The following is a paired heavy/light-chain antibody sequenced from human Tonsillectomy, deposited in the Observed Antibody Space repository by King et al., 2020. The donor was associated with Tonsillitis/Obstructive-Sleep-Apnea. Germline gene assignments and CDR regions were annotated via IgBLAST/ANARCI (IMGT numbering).Heavy chain of an antibody. CDR3: AREFNSAFRGPDY. J-gene: IGHJ4*02. D-gene: IGHD3-10*01. V-gene: IGHV7-4-1*02. CDR1: GYTFNKFD. Sequence: QVQLVQSGSELKKPGASVKVSCKASGYTFNKFDIIWVRQAPGQGLEWMGWINTETGNPTYAQAFTGRFVFSFDTSVRTAYLQISSLKTEDTAIYYCAREFNSAFRGPDYWGQGTLVTVSS. CDR2: INTETGNP.
Light chain of an antibody. V-gene: IGLV2-14*01. Sequence: QSALTQPASVSGSPGQSITISCSGTSSDVGDYKYVSWYQQHPGKAPKLIIYEVSNRPSGVSNRFSGSKSGNTASLTISGLQAEDEADYYCTSYTSRTTLYVFGTGTQVTVL. J-gene: IGLJ1*01. CDR2: EVS. CDR3: TSYTSRTTLYV. CDR1: SSDVGDYKY.